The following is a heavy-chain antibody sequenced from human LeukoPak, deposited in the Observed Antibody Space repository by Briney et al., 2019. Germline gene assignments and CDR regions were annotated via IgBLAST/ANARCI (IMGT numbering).Heavy chain of an antibody. CDR3: AKETAAAGPYYYYYYGMDV. Sequence: GGSLRLSCAASGFTFSSYAMSWVRQAPGKGLEWVSAISGSGGSTYYADSVKGRFTISRDNSKNTLYLQMSSLRAEDTAVYYCAKETAAAGPYYYYYYGMDVWGQGTTVTVSS. J-gene: IGHJ6*02. V-gene: IGHV3-23*01. CDR2: ISGSGGST. CDR1: GFTFSSYA. D-gene: IGHD6-13*01.